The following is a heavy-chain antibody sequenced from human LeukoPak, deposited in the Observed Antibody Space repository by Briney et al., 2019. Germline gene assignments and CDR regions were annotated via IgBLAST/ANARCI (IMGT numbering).Heavy chain of an antibody. CDR3: ARATIFGVVIIDY. CDR2: INPNSGGT. V-gene: IGHV1-2*06. D-gene: IGHD3-3*01. J-gene: IGHJ4*02. Sequence: GASVKVSCKASGYTFTGYYMHWVRQAPGQGLEWMGRINPNSGGTNYARKFQGRVTMTRDTSVSTAYMELSRLRSDDTAVYYCARATIFGVVIIDYWGQGTLVTVSS. CDR1: GYTFTGYY.